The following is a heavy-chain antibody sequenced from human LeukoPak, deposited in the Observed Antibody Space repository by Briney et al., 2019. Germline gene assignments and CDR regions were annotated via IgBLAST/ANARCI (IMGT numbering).Heavy chain of an antibody. CDR1: GYTFTGYY. CDR3: ARVLRAYMARGVMSY. V-gene: IGHV1-2*02. Sequence: GASVKVSRKASGYTFTGYYMHWVRQAPGQGLEWMGWINPNSGGTNYAQKFQGRVTMTRDTSISTAYMELSRLRSDDTAVYYCARVLRAYMARGVMSYWGQGTLVTVSS. D-gene: IGHD3-10*01. J-gene: IGHJ4*02. CDR2: INPNSGGT.